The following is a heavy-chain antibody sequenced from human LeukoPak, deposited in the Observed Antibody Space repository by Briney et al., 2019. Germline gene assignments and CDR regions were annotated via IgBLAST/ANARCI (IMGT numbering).Heavy chain of an antibody. CDR1: GYTFTSYT. V-gene: IGHV1-3*01. CDR3: ARGRARPGIAAAGTAGSSDAFDI. D-gene: IGHD6-13*01. CDR2: INAGNGNT. J-gene: IGHJ3*02. Sequence: GASVKVSCTASGYTFTSYTMHWVRQAPGQRLEWMGWINAGNGNTKYSQKFQGRVTITRDTSASTAYMELSSLRSEDTAVYYCARGRARPGIAAAGTAGSSDAFDIWGQGTMVTVSS.